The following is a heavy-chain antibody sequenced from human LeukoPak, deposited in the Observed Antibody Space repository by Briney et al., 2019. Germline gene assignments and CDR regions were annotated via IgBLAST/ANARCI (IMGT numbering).Heavy chain of an antibody. D-gene: IGHD6-19*01. J-gene: IGHJ6*03. V-gene: IGHV1-69*06. CDR2: VIPIFGTA. Sequence: SVKVSCKASGGTFSSYAISWVRQAPGQGLEWMGGVIPIFGTANYAQKFQGRVTITADKSTSTAYMELSSLRSDDTAVYYCARAGGSGWYFYYYYMDVWGKGTTVTVSS. CDR3: ARAGGSGWYFYYYYMDV. CDR1: GGTFSSYA.